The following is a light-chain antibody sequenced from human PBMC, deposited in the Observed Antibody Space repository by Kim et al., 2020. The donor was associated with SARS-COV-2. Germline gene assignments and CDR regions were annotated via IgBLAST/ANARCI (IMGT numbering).Light chain of an antibody. V-gene: IGLV2-14*04. CDR2: GVT. CDR3: SSYTFNTKGV. CDR1: RNDGGGYNF. Sequence: GQAITTSSTGPRNDGGGYNFVFWYQLKPGKAPKLIIYGVTKRPSGVSSRFSGSKSGNTASLTISGLLPEDEADYYCSSYTFNTKGVFGTGTKVTVL. J-gene: IGLJ1*01.